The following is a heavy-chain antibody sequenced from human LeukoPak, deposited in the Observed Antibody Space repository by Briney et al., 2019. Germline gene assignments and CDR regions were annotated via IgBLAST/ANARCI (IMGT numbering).Heavy chain of an antibody. J-gene: IGHJ4*02. V-gene: IGHV4-38-2*02. CDR1: GYSISSGYY. D-gene: IGHD5-12*01. CDR2: IYHSGST. CDR3: ARVSGGYDWFDY. Sequence: SETLSLTCTVSGYSISSGYYWGWIRQPPGKGLEWIGSIYHSGSTYYNPSLKSRVTISVDTSKNQFSLKLSSVTAADTAVYYCARVSGGYDWFDYWGQGTLVTVSS.